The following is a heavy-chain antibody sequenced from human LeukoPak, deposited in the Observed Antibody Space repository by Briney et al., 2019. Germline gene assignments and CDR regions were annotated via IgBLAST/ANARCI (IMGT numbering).Heavy chain of an antibody. V-gene: IGHV3-48*03. J-gene: IGHJ6*03. CDR3: ARAFQELPQLYYYNYMDV. CDR1: GFTFSSYE. Sequence: GGSLRLSCAASGFTFSSYEMNWVRQAPGKGLEWVSYISSSGSTIYYADSVKGRFTISRDNAKNSLYLQMNSLRAEDTAVYYCARAFQELPQLYYYNYMDVWGKGTTVTVSS. D-gene: IGHD6-13*01. CDR2: ISSSGSTI.